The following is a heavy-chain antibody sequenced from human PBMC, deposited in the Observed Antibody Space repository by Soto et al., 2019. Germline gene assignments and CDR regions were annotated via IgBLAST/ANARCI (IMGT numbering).Heavy chain of an antibody. Sequence: QVHLVQSGAEVKKPGASVKVSCQGSGYAFTTYGITWVRQAPGQGLEWMGWISAHNGNTNYAQKLQGRVTVTRDTATSTAYMELRSPRYADTAVYYCARGRYGDYWGQGARVTVSS. V-gene: IGHV1-18*01. J-gene: IGHJ4*02. CDR2: ISAHNGNT. D-gene: IGHD1-1*01. CDR1: GYAFTTYG. CDR3: ARGRYGDY.